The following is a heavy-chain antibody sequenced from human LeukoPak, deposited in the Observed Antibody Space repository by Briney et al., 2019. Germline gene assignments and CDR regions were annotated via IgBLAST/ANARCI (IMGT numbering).Heavy chain of an antibody. CDR1: GFTFSAYA. V-gene: IGHV3-69-1*01. D-gene: IGHD6-6*01. CDR3: AREFGSSSHFDY. CDR2: IGSDNKP. J-gene: IGHJ4*02. Sequence: PGGSLRLSCEASGFTFSAYAMTWVRQAPGQGLEWVSSIGSDNKPHYSESVKGRFAISRDNSKSMLYLQMGSLRAEDMAVYYCAREFGSSSHFDYWGQGTLVTVSS.